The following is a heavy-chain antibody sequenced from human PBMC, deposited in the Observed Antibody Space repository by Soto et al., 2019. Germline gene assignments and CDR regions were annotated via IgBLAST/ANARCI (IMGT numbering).Heavy chain of an antibody. CDR1: GFTFSSYA. CDR2: ISGSGTIT. J-gene: IGHJ5*01. CDR3: AKNGGIAATTEVKYNWFDS. D-gene: IGHD6-13*01. Sequence: RXLRLSCAASGFTFSSYAMSWVRQAPGKGLEWVSAISGSGTITFYADSVEGRFTISRDNSKNTLYLEMNSLRAGDTAIYYCAKNGGIAATTEVKYNWFDSWGQGRLVTVSS. V-gene: IGHV3-23*01.